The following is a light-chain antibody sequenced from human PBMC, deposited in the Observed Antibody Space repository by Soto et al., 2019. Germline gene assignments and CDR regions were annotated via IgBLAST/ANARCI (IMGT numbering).Light chain of an antibody. Sequence: QSVLTQPPSASGSPGQSVAISCTGTSSDIGGYNYVSWYQQHPGKAPKLMIFEVNNRPSGVPNRFSGSKSGNTASLTISGLQAEDESDYYCSSKTSSRTPFVFGTGTKLTVL. CDR2: EVN. CDR3: SSKTSSRTPFV. V-gene: IGLV2-14*01. J-gene: IGLJ1*01. CDR1: SSDIGGYNY.